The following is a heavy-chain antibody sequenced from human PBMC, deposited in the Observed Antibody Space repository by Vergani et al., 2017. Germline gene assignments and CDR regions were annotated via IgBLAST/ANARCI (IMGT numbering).Heavy chain of an antibody. D-gene: IGHD3-3*01. Sequence: QVQLVQSGAEVKKPGASVKVSCKASGYTFTGYYMHWVRQAPGQGLEWMGWINPNSGGTNYAQKFQGRVTMTRDTSISTAYMELSRLRSDDTAVYYCARDGKSSGHLKRYNWFDPWGQGTLVTVSS. CDR2: INPNSGGT. J-gene: IGHJ5*02. V-gene: IGHV1-2*02. CDR1: GYTFTGYY. CDR3: ARDGKSSGHLKRYNWFDP.